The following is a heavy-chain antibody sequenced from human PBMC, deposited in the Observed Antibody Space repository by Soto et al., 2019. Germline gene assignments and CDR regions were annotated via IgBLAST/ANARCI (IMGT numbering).Heavy chain of an antibody. CDR2: IYHSGST. D-gene: IGHD6-19*01. CDR1: GGSISSGGYS. V-gene: IGHV4-30-2*01. CDR3: ARGEGAVAGTNYYGMDV. J-gene: IGHJ6*02. Sequence: SETLSLTCTVSGGSISSGGYSRNWIRQPPGKGLEWIGYIYHSGSTYYNPSLKSRVTMSIDRFKKQLSLKLTSVTAADTAVYYCARGEGAVAGTNYYGMDVWGQGTTVTVSS.